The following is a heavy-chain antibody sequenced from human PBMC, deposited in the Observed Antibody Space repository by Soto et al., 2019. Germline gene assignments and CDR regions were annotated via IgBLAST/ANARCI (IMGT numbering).Heavy chain of an antibody. CDR1: GVSFSSYY. V-gene: IGHV4-59*08. J-gene: IGHJ3*02. Sequence: SETLSLTCTVSGVSFSSYYWSWIRQSPGKGLEWIGYVYYSGTTNYNPTLKSRITILVDTSENQFSLKLTSVTAADTAVYYCARHTDDILTGNEALDIWGQGTVVTVSS. D-gene: IGHD3-9*01. CDR2: VYYSGTT. CDR3: ARHTDDILTGNEALDI.